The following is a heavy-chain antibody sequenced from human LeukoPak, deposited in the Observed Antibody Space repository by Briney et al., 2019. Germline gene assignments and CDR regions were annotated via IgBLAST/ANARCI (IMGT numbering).Heavy chain of an antibody. V-gene: IGHV3-21*01. CDR1: GFTFSSYS. CDR3: ARALNYYDSSGY. CDR2: ISSSSSYI. D-gene: IGHD3-22*01. Sequence: GGSLRLSCAASGFTFSSYSMNWVRQAPGKGLEWVSSISSSSSYIYYADSVKGRFTISRDNAKNSLYLRMNSLRAEDTAVYYCARALNYYDSSGYWGQGTLVTVSS. J-gene: IGHJ4*02.